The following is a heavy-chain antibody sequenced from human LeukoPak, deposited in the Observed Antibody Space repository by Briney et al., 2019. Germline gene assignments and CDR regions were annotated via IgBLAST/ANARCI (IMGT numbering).Heavy chain of an antibody. D-gene: IGHD2-2*01. CDR2: IYYSGNT. CDR1: GGSISSYY. CDR3: ARTRPDCTSISCYHDY. Sequence: SETLSLTCTVSGGSISSYYWSWIRQPPGKGLEWIGYIYYSGNTYYNPSLKSRVTISVDTSKNQFSLKVNSVTAADTAVYFCARTRPDCTSISCYHDYWGQGTLVTVSS. V-gene: IGHV4-59*01. J-gene: IGHJ4*02.